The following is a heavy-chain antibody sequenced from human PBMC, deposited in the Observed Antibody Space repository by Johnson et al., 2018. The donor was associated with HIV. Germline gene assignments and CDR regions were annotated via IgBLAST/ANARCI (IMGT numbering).Heavy chain of an antibody. CDR2: ISYDGSNK. V-gene: IGHV3-30-3*01. D-gene: IGHD3-3*01. J-gene: IGHJ3*02. CDR1: GFSLSSYA. CDR3: ARGGSRTTIFGVDINLGGFDI. Sequence: QVQLVESGGGVVQPGRSLRLSCAASGFSLSSYAMHWVRQAPGKGLEWVAVISYDGSNKYYADSVKGRFTISRDNSKNTLYLQMNSLRAGDTAVYYCARGGSRTTIFGVDINLGGFDIWGQGTRVTVSS.